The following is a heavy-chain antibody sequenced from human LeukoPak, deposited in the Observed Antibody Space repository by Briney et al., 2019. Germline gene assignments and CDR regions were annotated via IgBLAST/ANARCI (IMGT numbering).Heavy chain of an antibody. CDR3: TRVDYDSRSYYEMEGWFDP. CDR2: IYYSGST. Sequence: SETLSLTCTVSGGSISGSNYYWSWIRQPPGKGLEWIEYIYYSGSTNYNPSLKSRVTISADTSKNQFSLKLSSVTAADTAVYYCTRVDYDSRSYYEMEGWFDPWGQGTLVTVSS. CDR1: GGSISGSNYY. V-gene: IGHV4-61*01. J-gene: IGHJ5*02. D-gene: IGHD3-10*01.